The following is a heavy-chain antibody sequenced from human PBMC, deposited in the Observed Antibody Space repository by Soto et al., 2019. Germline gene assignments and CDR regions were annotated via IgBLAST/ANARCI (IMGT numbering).Heavy chain of an antibody. CDR1: GFSFTGYY. Sequence: ASVKVSCKASGFSFTGYYIHWLRQAPGQGLEWMGWINAHSGGTEYAQKFQGRVTLTRDTSIATAYLTLTSLTSDDTALYYCAKDLTRQLAYWLDPWCQGTPVTVSS. CDR3: AKDLTRQLAYWLDP. J-gene: IGHJ5*02. V-gene: IGHV1-2*02. CDR2: INAHSGGT. D-gene: IGHD3-16*01.